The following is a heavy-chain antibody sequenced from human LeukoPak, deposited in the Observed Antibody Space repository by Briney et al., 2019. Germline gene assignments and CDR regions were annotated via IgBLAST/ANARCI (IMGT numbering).Heavy chain of an antibody. Sequence: PSETLSLTCTVSAGSVNNSKFFWGWIRQPPGRGLEWLGSIYTSGSTYSNPSLKSRVTLSIDTSKSQFSLRLTSVTAADTAVYYCARHGYDRSGFHSNWGQGTLVTVSS. CDR1: AGSVNNSKFF. D-gene: IGHD3-22*01. V-gene: IGHV4-39*01. CDR2: IYTSGST. J-gene: IGHJ4*02. CDR3: ARHGYDRSGFHSN.